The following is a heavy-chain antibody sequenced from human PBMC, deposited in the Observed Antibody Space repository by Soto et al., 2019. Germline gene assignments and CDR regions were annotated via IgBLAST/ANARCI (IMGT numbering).Heavy chain of an antibody. V-gene: IGHV3-7*01. J-gene: IGHJ4*02. CDR2: IKQDGSEE. Sequence: GGSLRLSCAASGFTFSTYLMTWVRQAPGKGLEWVANIKQDGSEEYYVDSVKGRFTISRDDAKNSLYLQMNSLRAEDTAVYYCARISDDSGSYYRPLDFWGQGTLVTVS. CDR3: ARISDDSGSYYRPLDF. CDR1: GFTFSTYL. D-gene: IGHD3-10*01.